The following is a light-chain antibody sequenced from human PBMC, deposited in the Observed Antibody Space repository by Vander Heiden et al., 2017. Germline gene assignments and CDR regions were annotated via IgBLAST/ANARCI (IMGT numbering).Light chain of an antibody. CDR1: QGITSA. Sequence: AIPVTPFPSSLSTSVGARVTITCRASQGITSALAWYQQKPGKRPELLIYDATSLETGVPLRFSGSGSGTDFTLTISSLQPEDAATYFCQQFCIYPRTFGQGTKLEIK. J-gene: IGKJ2*01. CDR3: QQFCIYPRT. V-gene: IGKV1-13*02. CDR2: DAT.